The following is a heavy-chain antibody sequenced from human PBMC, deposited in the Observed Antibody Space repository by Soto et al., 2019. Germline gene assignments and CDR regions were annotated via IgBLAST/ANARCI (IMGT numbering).Heavy chain of an antibody. CDR3: AKADYDILPVDY. Sequence: PGVSLRLSCAASGFTFSGYAMSWVRQAPGKGLEWVSTISGSGGSTYYADSVKGRFTISRDNSKNTLYLQMNSLRAEDTAVYYCAKADYDILPVDYWGQGTLVTVSS. D-gene: IGHD3-9*01. CDR2: ISGSGGST. J-gene: IGHJ4*02. CDR1: GFTFSGYA. V-gene: IGHV3-23*01.